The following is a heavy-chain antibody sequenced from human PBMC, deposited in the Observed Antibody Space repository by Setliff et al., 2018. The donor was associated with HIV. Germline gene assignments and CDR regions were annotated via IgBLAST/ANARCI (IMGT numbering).Heavy chain of an antibody. CDR1: GFTFSSYE. J-gene: IGHJ4*02. CDR3: ARDKAVAGNHRPYYFDY. V-gene: IGHV3-48*03. D-gene: IGHD6-19*01. Sequence: PGGSLRLSCAASGFTFSSYEMSWVRHAPGKGLEWVSYISSGGGTIYYADSVKGRFTISRDNAKNSLYLQMNSLRAEDTAIYYCARDKAVAGNHRPYYFDYWGQGTLVTVSS. CDR2: ISSGGGTI.